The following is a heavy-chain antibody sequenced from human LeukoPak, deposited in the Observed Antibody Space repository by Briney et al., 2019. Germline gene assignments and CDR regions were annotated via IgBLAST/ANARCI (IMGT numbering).Heavy chain of an antibody. V-gene: IGHV3-23*01. CDR2: ISGNGYNT. J-gene: IGHJ6*02. D-gene: IGHD2-8*02. CDR1: GFTFSNYA. CDR3: AQVSCPGVSCPYYYYGLGV. Sequence: GGSLRLSCAAPGFTFSNYAMTWVRQTPGRGLEGVASISGNGYNTYYSDSVKGRFTISRDNSQNTLFLQMTGLRAEDTALYYCAQVSCPGVSCPYYYYGLGVWGQGTTVTVSS.